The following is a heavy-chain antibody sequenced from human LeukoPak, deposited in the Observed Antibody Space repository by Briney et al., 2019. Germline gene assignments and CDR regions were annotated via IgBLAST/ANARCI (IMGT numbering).Heavy chain of an antibody. J-gene: IGHJ4*02. CDR2: IIPIFGIA. D-gene: IGHD6-6*01. V-gene: IGHV1-69*04. Sequence: ASVKVSCKASGGTFSSYAISWVRQARGQGLEWMGRIIPIFGIANYAQKFQGRVTITADKSTSAAYMELSSLRSEDTAVYYCARDSSSSETLDYWGQGTLVTVSS. CDR3: ARDSSSSETLDY. CDR1: GGTFSSYA.